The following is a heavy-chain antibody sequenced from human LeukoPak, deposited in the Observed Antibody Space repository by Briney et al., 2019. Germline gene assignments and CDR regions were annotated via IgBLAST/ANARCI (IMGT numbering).Heavy chain of an antibody. D-gene: IGHD2-15*01. Sequence: SETLSLTCAVYGGSFSGYYWSWIRQPPGKGLEWIGEINHSGSTNYNPSLKSRVTISVDTSKNQFSLKLSSVTAADTAVYYCAGGRGLLSCSGGSCFFPPPIFDYWGQGTLVTVSS. CDR2: INHSGST. CDR3: AGGRGLLSCSGGSCFFPPPIFDY. CDR1: GGSFSGYY. V-gene: IGHV4-34*01. J-gene: IGHJ4*02.